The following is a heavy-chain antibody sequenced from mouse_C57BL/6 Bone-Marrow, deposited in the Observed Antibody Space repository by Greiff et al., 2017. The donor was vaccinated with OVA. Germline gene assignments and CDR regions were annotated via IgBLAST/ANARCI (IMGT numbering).Heavy chain of an antibody. CDR1: GSTFTSYW. CDR2: INPSNGGT. J-gene: IGHJ4*01. V-gene: IGHV1-53*01. CDR3: ARWDYGYYAMDY. D-gene: IGHD1-1*01. Sequence: QVQLQQSGPELVNPGASVKLSCKASGSTFTSYWMHWVKRSPDQGLEWIGNINPSNGGTNNKEKFNGKATLTVDKSSSTAYMQLSSLTAEDSAVYYCARWDYGYYAMDYWGQGTSVTVSS.